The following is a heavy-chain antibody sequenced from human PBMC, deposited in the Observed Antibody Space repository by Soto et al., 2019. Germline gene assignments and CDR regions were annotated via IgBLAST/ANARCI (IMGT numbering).Heavy chain of an antibody. V-gene: IGHV1-8*01. CDR3: ARGDGSYCGGDCYYGMDV. Sequence: GASVKVSCKASGXTFASYDINWGRQATGQGLEWMGWMNPNSGNTGYAQKFQGRVTMTRNTSISTAYMELSSLRSEDTAVYYCARGDGSYCGGDCYYGMDVWGQGTTVTVSS. CDR1: GXTFASYD. D-gene: IGHD2-21*01. J-gene: IGHJ6*02. CDR2: MNPNSGNT.